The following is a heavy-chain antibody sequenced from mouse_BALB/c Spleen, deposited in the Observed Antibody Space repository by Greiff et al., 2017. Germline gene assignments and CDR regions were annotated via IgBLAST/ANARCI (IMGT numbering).Heavy chain of an antibody. CDR3: ARSGDYYGNRKYLDY. J-gene: IGHJ2*01. D-gene: IGHD1-1*01. Sequence: EVQLQQSGPELVKPGVSVKISCKASGYSFTGYFMNWVMQSHGKSLEWIGRINPYNGDTFYNQKFKGKATLTVDKSSSTAHMELRSLASEDSAVYYGARSGDYYGNRKYLDYWGQGTTLTVSS. CDR1: GYSFTGYF. CDR2: INPYNGDT. V-gene: IGHV1-20*02.